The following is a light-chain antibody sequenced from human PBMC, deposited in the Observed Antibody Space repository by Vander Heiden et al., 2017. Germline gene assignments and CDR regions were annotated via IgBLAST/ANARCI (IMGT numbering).Light chain of an antibody. J-gene: IGLJ3*02. CDR3: AAWDDSLNGRV. CDR2: SNN. Sequence: SVLTQPPPASGTPGQRVTISRSGSSSNIGSNTVNWYQQLPGTAPKLLIYSNNQRPSGVPDRFSGSKSGTSASLAISGLQSEDEADYYCAAWDDSLNGRVFGGGTKLTVL. V-gene: IGLV1-44*01. CDR1: SSNIGSNT.